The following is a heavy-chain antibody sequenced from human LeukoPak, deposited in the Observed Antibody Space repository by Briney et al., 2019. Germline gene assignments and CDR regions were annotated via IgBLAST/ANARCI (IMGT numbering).Heavy chain of an antibody. V-gene: IGHV4-61*02. Sequence: PSETLSLTCTVSGGSISSGINYWNWIRQPAGKGLEWIGRMYTSGSANYNPSLKSRVTISVDTSKNQFSLKLSSVTAADTAVYYCARASYSYDISGWVPFDYWGQGTLVTVSS. J-gene: IGHJ4*02. CDR1: GGSISSGINY. CDR2: MYTSGSA. CDR3: ARASYSYDISGWVPFDY. D-gene: IGHD3-22*01.